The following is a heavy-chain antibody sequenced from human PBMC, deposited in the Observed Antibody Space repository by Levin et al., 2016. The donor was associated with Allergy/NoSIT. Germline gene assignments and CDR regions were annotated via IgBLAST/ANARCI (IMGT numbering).Heavy chain of an antibody. J-gene: IGHJ4*02. D-gene: IGHD5-18*01. CDR3: AKTADRLGYSYGHFDY. V-gene: IGHV3-23*01. Sequence: WIRQSPGKGLEWVSAISGGAGSTYFADSVKGRFTISRDNSKNTLYLQMNSLGAEDTAVYFCAKTADRLGYSYGHFDYWGQGTPVTVSS. CDR2: ISGGAGST.